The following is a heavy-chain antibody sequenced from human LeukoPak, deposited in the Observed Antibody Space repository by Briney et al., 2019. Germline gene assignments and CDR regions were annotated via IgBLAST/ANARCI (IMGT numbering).Heavy chain of an antibody. V-gene: IGHV3-23*01. CDR3: ATSTAPNYDFWSEKYYFDY. CDR1: GFTFSSYA. D-gene: IGHD3-3*01. Sequence: PRGSLRLSCAASGFTFSSYAMSWVRQAPGKGLGWVSAISGSGGSTYYADSVKGRFTISRDNSKNTLYLQMNSLRAEDTAVYYCATSTAPNYDFWSEKYYFDYWGQGTLVTVSS. J-gene: IGHJ4*02. CDR2: ISGSGGST.